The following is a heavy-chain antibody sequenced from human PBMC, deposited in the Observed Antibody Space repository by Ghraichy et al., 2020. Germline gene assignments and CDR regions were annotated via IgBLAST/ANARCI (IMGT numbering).Heavy chain of an antibody. CDR2: ISGSGGST. V-gene: IGHV3-23*01. Sequence: GGSLRLSCAASGFTFSNYAMSWVRQAPGKGLEWVSAISGSGGSTDYADSVKGRFTISRDNSKKTLYLQMNSLRAEDTAVYYCAKFRPPGVRYHYYGMDVWGQGTTVTVSS. CDR1: GFTFSNYA. J-gene: IGHJ6*02. D-gene: IGHD2-8*01. CDR3: AKFRPPGVRYHYYGMDV.